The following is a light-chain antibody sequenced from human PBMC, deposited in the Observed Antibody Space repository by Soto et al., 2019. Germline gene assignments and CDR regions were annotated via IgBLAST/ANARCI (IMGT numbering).Light chain of an antibody. Sequence: EIVLTQSPGTLSLSPGERVTLSCRASQSVSSSYLAWYQQKSGQAPRLLIYGASSRATGIPDRFSGSGSGTDFTLTISRLQPEDFAVYYCQLYGRFMYTFGQGTKLEIK. V-gene: IGKV3-20*01. CDR3: QLYGRFMYT. CDR2: GAS. J-gene: IGKJ2*01. CDR1: QSVSSSY.